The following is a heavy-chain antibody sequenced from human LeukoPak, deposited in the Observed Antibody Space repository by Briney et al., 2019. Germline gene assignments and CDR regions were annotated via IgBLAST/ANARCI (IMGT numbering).Heavy chain of an antibody. J-gene: IGHJ4*02. Sequence: PGRSLRLSCAASGFTFSSYGMHWVRQAPGKGLEWVAVIWYDGSNKYYADSAKGRFTISRDNSKNTLYLQMNSLRAEDTAVYYCAKQIAARPKYYFDYWGQGTLVTVSS. CDR3: AKQIAARPKYYFDY. CDR2: IWYDGSNK. V-gene: IGHV3-33*06. D-gene: IGHD6-6*01. CDR1: GFTFSSYG.